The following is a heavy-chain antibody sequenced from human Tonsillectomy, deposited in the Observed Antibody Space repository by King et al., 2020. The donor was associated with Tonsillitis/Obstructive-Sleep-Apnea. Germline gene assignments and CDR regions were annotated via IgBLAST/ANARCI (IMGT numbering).Heavy chain of an antibody. CDR1: GFTFSRSD. J-gene: IGHJ2*01. CDR2: IGSGGDT. Sequence: VQLVESGGTLVQPGGSLRLSCAASGFTFSRSDMHWVRQPTGKGLEWVSAIGSGGDTYYPDSVKGRFTISRENGKNSLYLQMNSLRAEDTAVYYCVREGYCSSPSCYLDWYFDLWGRGTLVTVSS. CDR3: VREGYCSSPSCYLDWYFDL. V-gene: IGHV3-13*04. D-gene: IGHD2-2*01.